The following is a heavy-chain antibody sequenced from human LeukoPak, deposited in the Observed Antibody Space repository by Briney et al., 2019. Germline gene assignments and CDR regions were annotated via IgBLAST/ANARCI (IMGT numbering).Heavy chain of an antibody. CDR3: ATQPYGDYEE. Sequence: GGSLRLSCAAFGFTVSSNYMSWVRQAPGKGLEWVSVIYSGGSTYYADSVKGRFTISRDNSKNTLYLQMNSLRAEDTAVYYCATQPYGDYEEWGQGTLVTVSS. V-gene: IGHV3-53*01. D-gene: IGHD4-17*01. J-gene: IGHJ4*02. CDR2: IYSGGST. CDR1: GFTVSSNY.